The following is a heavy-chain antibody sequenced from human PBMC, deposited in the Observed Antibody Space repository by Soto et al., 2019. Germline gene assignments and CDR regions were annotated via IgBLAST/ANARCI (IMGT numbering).Heavy chain of an antibody. V-gene: IGHV1-24*01. CDR2: FDPENGER. CDR1: GFALIALT. CDR3: ASSNYDKSFDV. D-gene: IGHD3-16*01. J-gene: IGHJ3*01. Sequence: ASVKVSCKVSGFALIALTLHWVLQAPGKGLEWMGHFDPENGERVYAQKFQGRVTMTEGTSTDTAYMELTSLTSEDTAVYYCASSNYDKSFDVWGQGTMVTVSS.